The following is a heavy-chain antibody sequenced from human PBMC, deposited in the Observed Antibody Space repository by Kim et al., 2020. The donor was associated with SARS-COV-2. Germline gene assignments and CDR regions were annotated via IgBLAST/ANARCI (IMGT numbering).Heavy chain of an antibody. Sequence: GGSLRLSCAASGFTFSSYAMHWVRQAPGKGLEWVAVISYDGSNKYYADSVKGRFTISRDNSKNTLYLQMNSLRAEDTAVYYCARDPSSSWYVASYYFDYWGQGTLFTVSS. CDR1: GFTFSSYA. CDR2: ISYDGSNK. J-gene: IGHJ4*02. CDR3: ARDPSSSWYVASYYFDY. D-gene: IGHD6-13*01. V-gene: IGHV3-30*04.